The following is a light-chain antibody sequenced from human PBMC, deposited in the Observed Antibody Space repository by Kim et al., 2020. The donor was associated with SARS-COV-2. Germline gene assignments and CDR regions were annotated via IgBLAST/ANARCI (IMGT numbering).Light chain of an antibody. V-gene: IGLV3-21*04. J-gene: IGLJ3*02. CDR1: NIGSKS. CDR3: QVWDSSSDHWV. CDR2: YDS. Sequence: PGKTAGITCGGNNIGSKSVHWYQQKPGQAPVLVIYYDSDRPSGIPERFSGSNSGNTATLTISRVEAGDEADYYCQVWDSSSDHWVFGGGTQLTVL.